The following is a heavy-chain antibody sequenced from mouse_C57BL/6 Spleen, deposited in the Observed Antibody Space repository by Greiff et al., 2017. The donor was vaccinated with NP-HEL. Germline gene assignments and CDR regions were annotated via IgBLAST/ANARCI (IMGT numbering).Heavy chain of an antibody. CDR3: TRGKFNGDY. CDR2: IDPETGGT. J-gene: IGHJ2*01. Sequence: VKLMESGAELVRPGASVTLSCKASGYTFTDYEMHWVKQTPVHGLEWIGAIDPETGGTAYNQKFKGKAILTADKSSSTAYMELRSLTSEDSAVYYCTRGKFNGDYWGQGTTLTVSS. CDR1: GYTFTDYE. V-gene: IGHV1-15*01.